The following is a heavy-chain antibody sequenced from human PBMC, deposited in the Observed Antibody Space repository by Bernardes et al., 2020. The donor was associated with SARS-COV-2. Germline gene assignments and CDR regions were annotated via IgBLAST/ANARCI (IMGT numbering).Heavy chain of an antibody. D-gene: IGHD2-2*01. CDR2: IYYSGST. V-gene: IGHV4-59*01. Sequence: SEPLSLTCTVSGGSISSYYWSWIRQPPGKGLEWIGYIYYSGSTNYNPSLKSRVTISVDTSKNQFSLKLSSVTAADTAVYYCARGFWASNCSSTSCLWMPPTYYYYYMDVWGKGTTVTVSS. CDR3: ARGFWASNCSSTSCLWMPPTYYYYYMDV. J-gene: IGHJ6*03. CDR1: GGSISSYY.